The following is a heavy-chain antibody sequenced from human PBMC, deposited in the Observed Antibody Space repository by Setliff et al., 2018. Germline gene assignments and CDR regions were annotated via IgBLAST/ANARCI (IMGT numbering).Heavy chain of an antibody. D-gene: IGHD4-17*01. J-gene: IGHJ1*01. CDR3: ARVAYGLEYFQY. V-gene: IGHV1-2*02. CDR2: INPKTGDT. Sequence: ASVKVSCKASGYPFIGYFMHWVRQAPGQGLEWMGWINPKTGDTLYAPKFQGRVTMTRDRSSNTAYMDLSRLTSDDMAVYYCARVAYGLEYFQYWGQGTLVTVSS. CDR1: GYPFIGYF.